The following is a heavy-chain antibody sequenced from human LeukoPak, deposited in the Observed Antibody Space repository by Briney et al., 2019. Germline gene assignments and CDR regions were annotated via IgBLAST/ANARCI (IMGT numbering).Heavy chain of an antibody. Sequence: GGSLRLSCAASGFTFSSYGMHWVRQAPGKGLEWVAVISYDGSNKYYADSVKGRFTISRDNSKNTLYLQMNSLRAEDTAVYYCAKAREGSSSWYHAFDIWGQGTMVTVSS. CDR3: AKAREGSSSWYHAFDI. J-gene: IGHJ3*02. V-gene: IGHV3-30*18. CDR2: ISYDGSNK. CDR1: GFTFSSYG. D-gene: IGHD6-13*01.